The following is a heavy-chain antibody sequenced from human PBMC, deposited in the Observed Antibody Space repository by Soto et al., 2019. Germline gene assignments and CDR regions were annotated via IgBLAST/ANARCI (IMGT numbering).Heavy chain of an antibody. V-gene: IGHV4-30-4*01. Sequence: SETLSLTCTVSGGSISSGDYYWSWIRQPPGKGLEWIGYIYYSGSTYYNPSLKNRVTISVDTSKNQFSLKLSSVTAADTAVYYCARARFVLVPWFDPWGQGTLVTVSS. CDR2: IYYSGST. CDR3: ARARFVLVPWFDP. D-gene: IGHD2-2*01. CDR1: GGSISSGDYY. J-gene: IGHJ5*02.